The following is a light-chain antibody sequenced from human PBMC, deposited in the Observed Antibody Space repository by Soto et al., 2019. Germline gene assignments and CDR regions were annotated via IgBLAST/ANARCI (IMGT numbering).Light chain of an antibody. CDR1: QTISSY. CDR2: GAS. CDR3: QQSYNLPRT. V-gene: IGKV1-39*01. J-gene: IGKJ3*01. Sequence: DLQMTQSPSSLSASVGDRVTINCRASQTISSYLNWYQQKPGKATKLLIYGASALQSRVPPRFSGSGSGTDFTLTIRSLEPEDFASYYCQQSYNLPRTFGPGTKVDS.